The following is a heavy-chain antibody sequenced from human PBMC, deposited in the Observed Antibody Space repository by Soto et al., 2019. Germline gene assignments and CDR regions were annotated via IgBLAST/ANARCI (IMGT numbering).Heavy chain of an antibody. Sequence: QITLKASGPTQVKPTQPLTLTCTASGLSFGTSGVAVGWIRQPPGEALEWLALIYWNDDKRYSPSLKSSLTITKDTSKNQVVLTMTNVDPVDTATYYCASMTTVATAAFDIWGQGTMVTVSS. CDR2: IYWNDDK. D-gene: IGHD4-17*01. CDR1: GLSFGTSGVA. J-gene: IGHJ3*02. CDR3: ASMTTVATAAFDI. V-gene: IGHV2-5*01.